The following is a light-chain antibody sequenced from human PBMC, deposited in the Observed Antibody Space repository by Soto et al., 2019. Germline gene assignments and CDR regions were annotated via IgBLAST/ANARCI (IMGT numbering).Light chain of an antibody. Sequence: QSALTQPPSASGSPGQSVTISCTGTSSDVGGYNYVSWYQQYPGRAPKPMIYEVTKQPSGVPDRFSGSKSGNTASLTVSGPPAEDEGYFYCSSYAASNNFYFVFGGGTKLTVL. CDR1: SSDVGGYNY. V-gene: IGLV2-8*01. CDR2: EVT. J-gene: IGLJ3*02. CDR3: SSYAASNNFYFV.